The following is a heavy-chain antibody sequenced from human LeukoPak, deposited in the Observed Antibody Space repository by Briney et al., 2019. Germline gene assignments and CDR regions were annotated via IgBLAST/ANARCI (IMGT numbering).Heavy chain of an antibody. D-gene: IGHD6-13*01. CDR3: ARERRIAAYYYYGMDV. Sequence: GGSLRLSCAASGFTFSNAWMSWVRQAPGKGLEWVGRIKSKTDGGTTDYAAPVKGRFTISRDDSKNTLYLQMNSLKTEDTAVYYCARERRIAAYYYYGMDVWGQGTTVTVSS. CDR1: GFTFSNAW. J-gene: IGHJ6*02. V-gene: IGHV3-15*01. CDR2: IKSKTDGGTT.